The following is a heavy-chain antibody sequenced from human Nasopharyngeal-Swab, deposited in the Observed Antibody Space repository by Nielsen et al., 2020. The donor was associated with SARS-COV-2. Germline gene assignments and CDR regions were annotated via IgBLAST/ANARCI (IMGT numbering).Heavy chain of an antibody. CDR1: GYTFTGYY. Sequence: ASVKVSCKASGYTFTGYYMHWVRQAPGQGLEWMGWINPNSGGTSYAQKLQGRVTMTTGTSTSTAYMELRSRKSDDTAVYYCARKPGIAAAGTLDYWGQGTLVTVSS. D-gene: IGHD6-13*01. J-gene: IGHJ4*02. V-gene: IGHV1-2*02. CDR2: INPNSGGT. CDR3: ARKPGIAAAGTLDY.